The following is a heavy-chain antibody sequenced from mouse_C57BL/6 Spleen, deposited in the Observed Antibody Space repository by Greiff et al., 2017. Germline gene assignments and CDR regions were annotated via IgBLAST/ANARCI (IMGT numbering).Heavy chain of an antibody. CDR1: GYTFTSYW. D-gene: IGHD1-1*01. V-gene: IGHV1-64*01. J-gene: IGHJ2*01. Sequence: QVQLQQPGAELVKPGASVKLSCKASGYTFTSYWMHWVKQRPGQGLEWIGMIHPNSGSTNYNEKFKSKATLTVDKSSSTAYMQLSSLTSEDAAVYYCARKGVVRYFDYWGQGTTLTVSS. CDR3: ARKGVVRYFDY. CDR2: IHPNSGST.